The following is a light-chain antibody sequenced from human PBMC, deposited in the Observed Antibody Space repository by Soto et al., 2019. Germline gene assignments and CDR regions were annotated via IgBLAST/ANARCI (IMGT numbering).Light chain of an antibody. CDR3: QSYDNSTWV. CDR1: SGSIASNY. V-gene: IGLV6-57*01. J-gene: IGLJ3*02. CDR2: EDN. Sequence: NFMLTQPHSVSESPGKTVTISCARSSGSIASNYVQWYQQRPGSSPIIVIYEDNQRPSGVPDRFPGFIDSSSNSASLPISGLKTEDEADYFCQSYDNSTWVFGGGTKLTVL.